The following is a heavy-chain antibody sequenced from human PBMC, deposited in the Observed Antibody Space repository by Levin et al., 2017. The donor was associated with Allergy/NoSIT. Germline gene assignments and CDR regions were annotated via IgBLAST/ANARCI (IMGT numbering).Heavy chain of an antibody. Sequence: SPTLSLTCTVSGGSISSYYWSWIRQPPGKGLEWIGYIYYSGSTNYNPSLKSRVTISVDTSKNQFSLKLSSVTAADTAVYYCAREFGGATTGWYFDRWGRGTLVTVSS. CDR1: GGSISSYY. CDR2: IYYSGST. J-gene: IGHJ2*01. V-gene: IGHV4-59*01. D-gene: IGHD1-26*01. CDR3: AREFGGATTGWYFDR.